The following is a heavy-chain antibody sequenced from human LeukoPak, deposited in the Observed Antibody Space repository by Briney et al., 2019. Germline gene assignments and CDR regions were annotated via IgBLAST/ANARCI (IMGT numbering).Heavy chain of an antibody. Sequence: GGSLRLSCAASGFTVSSNYMSWVRQAPGKGLEWVSVIYTGGSTYYADSVKGRFTISRDNSKNTLYLQMSSQRAEDTAVYYCARFSSGSFDYWGQGTLVTVSS. CDR2: IYTGGST. V-gene: IGHV3-53*01. D-gene: IGHD1-26*01. CDR1: GFTVSSNY. CDR3: ARFSSGSFDY. J-gene: IGHJ4*02.